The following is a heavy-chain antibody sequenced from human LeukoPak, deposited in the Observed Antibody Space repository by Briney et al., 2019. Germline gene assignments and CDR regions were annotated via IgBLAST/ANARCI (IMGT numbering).Heavy chain of an antibody. J-gene: IGHJ1*01. V-gene: IGHV3-23*01. CDR1: GFTFSSYA. CDR2: ISGSGGST. Sequence: GGSLRLSCAASGFTFSSYAMSWVRQAPGKGLEWVSAISGSGGSTYYADSVKGRFTNSRDNSKNTLYLEMNSLRAEDTAVYYCAKASEKYFQHWGQGTLVTVSS. CDR3: AKASEKYFQH.